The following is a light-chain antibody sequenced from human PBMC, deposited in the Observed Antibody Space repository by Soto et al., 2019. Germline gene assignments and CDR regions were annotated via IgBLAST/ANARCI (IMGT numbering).Light chain of an antibody. V-gene: IGLV1-40*01. CDR1: TSNIGAPYD. CDR3: QSYDISLHNYV. Sequence: QSVLTQPPSVSGAPGQSVSSSCTGSTSNIGAPYDVHWYQHLPGTAPKLLIYGDNNRPSGVPDRFSGSKPGTSASLAITRLQAEDEADYYCQSYDISLHNYVFGTGTKVTVL. J-gene: IGLJ1*01. CDR2: GDN.